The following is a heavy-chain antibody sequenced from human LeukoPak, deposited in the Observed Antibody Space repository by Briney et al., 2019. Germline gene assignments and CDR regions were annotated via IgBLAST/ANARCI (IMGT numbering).Heavy chain of an antibody. D-gene: IGHD6-19*01. V-gene: IGHV4-59*01. J-gene: IGHJ4*02. CDR2: IYYSGST. CDR3: AKAVTSVAGHFDY. Sequence: SETLSLTCTVSGGSISSYYWSWIRQPPGKGLEWIGYIYYSGSTNYNPSLKSRVTISVDTSKNQFSLKLSSVTAADTAVYYCAKAVTSVAGHFDYWGQGTLVTVSS. CDR1: GGSISSYY.